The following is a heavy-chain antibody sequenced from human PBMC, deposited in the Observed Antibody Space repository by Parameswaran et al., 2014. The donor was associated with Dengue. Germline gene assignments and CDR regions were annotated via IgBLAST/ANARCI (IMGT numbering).Heavy chain of an antibody. CDR3: ARDQGILDY. D-gene: IGHD3-3*01. CDR2: INPSGGNT. J-gene: IGHJ4*02. V-gene: IGHV1-46*01. Sequence: WVRQAPGQGLEWMGRINPSGGNTNYAQKFQGRVTMTRDTSTSTVYMEMSSLRSEDTAVYYCARDQGILDYWGQGTLVTVSS.